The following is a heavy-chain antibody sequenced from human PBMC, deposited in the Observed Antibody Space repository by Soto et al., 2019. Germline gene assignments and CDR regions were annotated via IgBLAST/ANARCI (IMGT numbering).Heavy chain of an antibody. CDR1: GFTFSSYA. J-gene: IGHJ5*02. CDR3: AKGGTSYNWFDP. V-gene: IGHV3-23*01. D-gene: IGHD2-8*01. CDR2: ISGSGGYT. Sequence: GGSLRLSCAASGFTFSSYAMSWVRQAPGKGLEWVSTISGSGGYTYYADSVKGRFTISIDNSKNTLYLQMDSLRAEDTAVYYCAKGGTSYNWFDPWGQGTLVTVSS.